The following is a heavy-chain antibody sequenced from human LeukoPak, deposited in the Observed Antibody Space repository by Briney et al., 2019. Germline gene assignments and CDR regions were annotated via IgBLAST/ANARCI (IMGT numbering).Heavy chain of an antibody. Sequence: GGSLRLSCGASGFTLSYYWMFWVRQAPGKGLVCVARSNGDGTLTNYADSVKGRFIISRDNAKNTLYLQMNSLRVEDTAVYFCTRDPRNKELDPWGQGTLVTVSS. J-gene: IGHJ5*02. D-gene: IGHD1-26*01. CDR1: GFTLSYYW. CDR2: SNGDGTLT. CDR3: TRDPRNKELDP. V-gene: IGHV3-74*01.